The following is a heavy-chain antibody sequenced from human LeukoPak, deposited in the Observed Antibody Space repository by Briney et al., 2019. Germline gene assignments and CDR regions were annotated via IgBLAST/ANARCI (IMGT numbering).Heavy chain of an antibody. V-gene: IGHV1-46*01. Sequence: ASVKVSCKASGYTFTSYYIHWVRQAPGQGLEWMGTINTSDGSTSYAQKFQGRVTMTRDTSTSTVYMELSSLRSEDTAVYYCAKDLARRGLYSSSSDYYYMDVWGKGTTVTVSS. CDR3: AKDLARRGLYSSSSDYYYMDV. J-gene: IGHJ6*03. CDR1: GYTFTSYY. D-gene: IGHD6-6*01. CDR2: INTSDGST.